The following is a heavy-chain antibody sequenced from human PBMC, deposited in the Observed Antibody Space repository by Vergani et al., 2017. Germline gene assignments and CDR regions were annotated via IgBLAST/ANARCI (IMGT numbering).Heavy chain of an antibody. J-gene: IGHJ3*02. D-gene: IGHD2-15*01. V-gene: IGHV1-69*11. CDR1: GGTFSSYA. CDR3: ARSPSDWVGAFDI. CDR2: IIPILGTA. Sequence: QVQLVQSGAEVKKPGSSVKVSCKASGGTFSSYAISWVRQAPGQGLEWMGRIIPILGTANYAQKFQGRVTITADESTSTAYMELSSPRSEDTAVYYGARSPSDWVGAFDIWGQGTMVTVSS.